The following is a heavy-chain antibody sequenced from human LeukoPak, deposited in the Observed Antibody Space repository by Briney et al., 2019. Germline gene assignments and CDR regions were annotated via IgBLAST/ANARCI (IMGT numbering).Heavy chain of an antibody. CDR2: IKHDGSEK. D-gene: IGHD3/OR15-3a*01. CDR1: GFTFSSYW. Sequence: GGSLRLSCAASGFTFSSYWMNWVRQAPGKGLEWVANIKHDGSEKYYVDSVKGRFTISRDNAKNSLYLQMNSLRAEDTAVYYCARQTGSGLFILPGGQGTLVTVSS. CDR3: ARQTGSGLFILP. J-gene: IGHJ4*02. V-gene: IGHV3-7*01.